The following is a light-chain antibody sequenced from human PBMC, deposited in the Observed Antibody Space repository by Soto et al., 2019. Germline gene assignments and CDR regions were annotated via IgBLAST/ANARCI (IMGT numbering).Light chain of an antibody. CDR3: SSYAGSNNPVI. CDR1: SSDVGGYNY. J-gene: IGLJ2*01. CDR2: EVS. Sequence: QSALTQPPSASGSPGQSVTISCTGTSSDVGGYNYVSWYQQHPGKAPKLMIYEVSKRPSGVPDRFSGSKSGNTASLTVSGLQADDEADYDCSSYAGSNNPVIFGGGTKVTVL. V-gene: IGLV2-8*01.